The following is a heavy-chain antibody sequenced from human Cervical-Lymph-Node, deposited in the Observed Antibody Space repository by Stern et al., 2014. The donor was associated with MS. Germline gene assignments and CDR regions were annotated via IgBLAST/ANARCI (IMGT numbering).Heavy chain of an antibody. V-gene: IGHV3-23*04. Sequence: EVQLVESGGGLVQPGGSLRLSCAASGFTFSSYAMSWVRQAPGKGLEWVSVLRYGGGNAYYADSVKGRFTISRDDSKNMLYLQMNSLRAEDTAVYYCAKDSSTGYGDYWGQGTLVTVSS. CDR3: AKDSSTGYGDY. CDR1: GFTFSSYA. J-gene: IGHJ4*02. CDR2: LRYGGGNA. D-gene: IGHD3-9*01.